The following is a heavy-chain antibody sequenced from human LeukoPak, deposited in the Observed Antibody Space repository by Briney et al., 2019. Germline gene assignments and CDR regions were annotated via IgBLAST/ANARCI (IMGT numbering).Heavy chain of an antibody. V-gene: IGHV1-18*01. J-gene: IGHJ4*02. Sequence: ASVKVSCKAPGYTFTSYGISWVRQAPGQGLEWMGWISAYNGNTNYAQKLQGRVTMTTDTSTSTAYMELRSLRSDDTAVYYCAHSSGLSMWFKFDYWGQGTLVTVSS. CDR3: AHSSGLSMWFKFDY. D-gene: IGHD3-22*01. CDR2: ISAYNGNT. CDR1: GYTFTSYG.